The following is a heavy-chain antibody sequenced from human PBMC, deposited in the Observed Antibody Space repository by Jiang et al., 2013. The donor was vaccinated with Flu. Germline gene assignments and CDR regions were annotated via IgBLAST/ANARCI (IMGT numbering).Heavy chain of an antibody. J-gene: IGHJ5*02. CDR1: IHLHRLL. CDR3: ARDKGQAMFRFDP. V-gene: IGHV1-2*02. D-gene: IGHD3-10*02. Sequence: VSWQGFWIHLHRLLYATGCDRPLDKGLSGWDGSTLTVVAQTMHRSFRARVTMTRDTSISTAYMELSSLRSEDTAVYYCARDKGQAMFRFDPWGQGTLVTVSS. CDR2: STLTVVA.